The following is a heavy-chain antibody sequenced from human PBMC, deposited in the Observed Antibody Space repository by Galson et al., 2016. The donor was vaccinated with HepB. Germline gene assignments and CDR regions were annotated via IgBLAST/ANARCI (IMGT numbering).Heavy chain of an antibody. V-gene: IGHV3-72*01. CDR1: GFIFSDHY. D-gene: IGHD3-10*01. CDR3: AVWFGGRSNS. CDR2: TKNKANSYTK. Sequence: SLRLSCAASGFIFSDHYMEWVRQAPGKGPEWVGRTKNKANSYTKEYAASVEGRFTISRDDSKNSLYLQMNSLEIEDTAVYYCAVWFGGRSNSWGQGTLVTVS. J-gene: IGHJ5*02.